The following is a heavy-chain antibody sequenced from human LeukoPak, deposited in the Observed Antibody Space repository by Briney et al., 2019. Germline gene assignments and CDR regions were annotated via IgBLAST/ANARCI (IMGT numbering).Heavy chain of an antibody. V-gene: IGHV3-21*01. Sequence: GGSLRLSCAASGFTFSSYSMNWVRQAPGKGLEWVSSISSSSSYIYYADSVKGRFTISRDNAKNSLYLQMNSLRAEDTAVYYCAREHRLPTDRPHWGQGTLVTVSS. D-gene: IGHD6-6*01. CDR2: ISSSSSYI. J-gene: IGHJ4*02. CDR3: AREHRLPTDRPH. CDR1: GFTFSSYS.